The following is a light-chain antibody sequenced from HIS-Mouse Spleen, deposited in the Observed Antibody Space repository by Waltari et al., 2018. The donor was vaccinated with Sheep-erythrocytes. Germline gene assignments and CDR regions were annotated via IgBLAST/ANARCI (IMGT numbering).Light chain of an antibody. Sequence: SYELTQPPSVSVSPGQTAITCPGDKLGDKYACWYQQKPDQSPVLVIYQDSKRPSGIPGRFSGSNSGNTATLTISGTQAMDEADYYCQAWDSSTVVFGGGTKLTVL. CDR3: QAWDSSTVV. J-gene: IGLJ2*01. CDR2: QDS. V-gene: IGLV3-1*01. CDR1: KLGDKY.